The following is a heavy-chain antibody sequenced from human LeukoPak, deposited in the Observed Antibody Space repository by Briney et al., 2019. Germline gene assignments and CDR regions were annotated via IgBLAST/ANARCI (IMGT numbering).Heavy chain of an antibody. CDR1: GFTVSSNY. CDR2: IYNGGST. Sequence: GGSLRLSCAASGFTVSSNYMSWVRQAPGKGLEWVSVIYNGGSTYYADSVKGRFTIFRDNSKNTLYLQMNSLRAEDTAVYYCARVDPNSSSWYFDYWGQGTLVTVSS. CDR3: ARVDPNSSSWYFDY. D-gene: IGHD6-13*01. V-gene: IGHV3-66*01. J-gene: IGHJ4*02.